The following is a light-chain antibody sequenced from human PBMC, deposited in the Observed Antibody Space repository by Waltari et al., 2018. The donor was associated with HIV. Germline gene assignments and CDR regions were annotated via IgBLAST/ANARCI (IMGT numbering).Light chain of an antibody. V-gene: IGLV1-44*01. CDR2: NNN. CDR3: SAWDDSLNVYV. Sequence: QSVLTQPPSASGTPGQRVTTSCSGSHTHLGRNNINWYQRLPVTAPNLLIYNNNQRPSGVPDRFSGSKSGTSASLAISGLQSEDEADYYCSAWDDSLNVYVFGTGTKVTVL. J-gene: IGLJ1*01. CDR1: HTHLGRNN.